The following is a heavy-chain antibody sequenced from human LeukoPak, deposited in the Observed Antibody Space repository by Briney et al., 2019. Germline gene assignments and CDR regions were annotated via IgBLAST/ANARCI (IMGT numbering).Heavy chain of an antibody. Sequence: PSETLSLTCAVYGGSFSGYYWSWIRQPPGKGLEWIGEINHSGSTNYNPSLKSRVTISVDTSKNQFSLKLSSVTAADTAVYYCARGEIVDTAMVMADRDAFDIWGQGTMVTVSS. D-gene: IGHD5-18*01. CDR3: ARGEIVDTAMVMADRDAFDI. J-gene: IGHJ3*02. CDR1: GGSFSGYY. V-gene: IGHV4-34*01. CDR2: INHSGST.